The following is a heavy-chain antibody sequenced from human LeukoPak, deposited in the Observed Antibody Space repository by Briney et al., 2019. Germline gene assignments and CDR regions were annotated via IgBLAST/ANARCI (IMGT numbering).Heavy chain of an antibody. V-gene: IGHV3-30-3*01. Sequence: PGRSLRLSCAASGFTFSSYAMHWVRQAPGKGLEWVAVISYDGSNKYYADSVKGRFTISRDNSKNTLYLQMNSLRAEDTAVYYCARPIPSYYYDSSGYYPFDYWGQGTLVTVSS. CDR1: GFTFSSYA. CDR3: ARPIPSYYYDSSGYYPFDY. J-gene: IGHJ4*02. D-gene: IGHD3-22*01. CDR2: ISYDGSNK.